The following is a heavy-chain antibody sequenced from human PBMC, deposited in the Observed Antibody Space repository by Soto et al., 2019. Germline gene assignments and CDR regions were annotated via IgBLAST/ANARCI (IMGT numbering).Heavy chain of an antibody. CDR1: GFTFSGYS. J-gene: IGHJ4*02. Sequence: VQLVESGGGLVQPGGSLRLSCVGSGFTFSGYSMNWVRQAPGRGLEWVSYISANSGTIYYADSVKGRFTISRDNAKNSLSLEMNSLRAEDTALYYCARDPPTTVTSSFDVWGQGTLVAVSS. CDR2: ISANSGTI. V-gene: IGHV3-48*01. CDR3: ARDPPTTVTSSFDV. D-gene: IGHD4-17*01.